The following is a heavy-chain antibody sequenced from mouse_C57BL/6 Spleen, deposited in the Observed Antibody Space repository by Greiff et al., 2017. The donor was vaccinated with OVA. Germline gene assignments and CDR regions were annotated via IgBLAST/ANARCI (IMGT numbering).Heavy chain of an antibody. V-gene: IGHV1-59*01. Sequence: QVQLQQPGAELVRPGTSVKLSCKASGYTFTSYWMHWVKQRPGQGLEWIGVIDPSDSYTYYNQNFKGKATLSVDKSSSTAYMQLSSLTTEDAAVYYCARRADGYAYYFDYWGQGTTLTVSS. CDR2: IDPSDSYT. CDR1: GYTFTSYW. J-gene: IGHJ2*01. CDR3: ARRADGYAYYFDY. D-gene: IGHD2-2*01.